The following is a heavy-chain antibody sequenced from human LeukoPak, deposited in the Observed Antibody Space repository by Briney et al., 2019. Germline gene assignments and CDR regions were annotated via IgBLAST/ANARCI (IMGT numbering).Heavy chain of an antibody. V-gene: IGHV1-69*04. Sequence: SVKVACKASGGTFSSYAISWVRQAPGQGLEWMGRIIPIFGIANYAQKFQGRVTITADKSTSTAYMELSSLRSEDTAVYYCARVVVGAIDYWGQGTLVTVSS. D-gene: IGHD1-26*01. CDR2: IIPIFGIA. CDR1: GGTFSSYA. CDR3: ARVVVGAIDY. J-gene: IGHJ4*02.